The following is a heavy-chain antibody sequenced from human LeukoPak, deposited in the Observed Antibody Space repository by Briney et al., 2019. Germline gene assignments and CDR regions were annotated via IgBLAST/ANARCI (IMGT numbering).Heavy chain of an antibody. D-gene: IGHD2-15*01. CDR2: ISYDGSNK. CDR3: AREVVPGGDYYYGMDV. V-gene: IGHV3-30*04. Sequence: GGSLRLSCAASGFTFGSYAMHWVRQAPGKGLEWVAVISYDGSNKYYADSVKGRFTISRDNSKNTLYLQMNSLRAEDTAVYYCAREVVPGGDYYYGMDVWGQGTTVTVSS. CDR1: GFTFGSYA. J-gene: IGHJ6*02.